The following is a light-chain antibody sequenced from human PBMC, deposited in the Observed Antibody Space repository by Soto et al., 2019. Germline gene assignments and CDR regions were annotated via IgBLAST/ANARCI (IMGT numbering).Light chain of an antibody. Sequence: QSVLTQPASVSWSPGQSITISCTGTSSEVGGYNYVSWYQQHPGKAPKLMIYDVSNRPSGVSNRFSGSKSGNTPSLTISGLQAEDEDDYYCSSYTSSSTRVFGNGTKVTVL. V-gene: IGLV2-14*01. CDR1: SSEVGGYNY. CDR2: DVS. CDR3: SSYTSSSTRV. J-gene: IGLJ1*01.